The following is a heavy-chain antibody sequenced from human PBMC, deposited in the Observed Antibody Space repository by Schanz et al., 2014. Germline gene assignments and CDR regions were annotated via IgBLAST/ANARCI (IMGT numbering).Heavy chain of an antibody. V-gene: IGHV1-46*03. CDR2: INPSVGNT. CDR3: ARGPSTGAFDI. CDR1: GYTFTTYY. Sequence: QGQLVQSGAEVKKPGVSVKVSCKASGYTFTTYYIHWVRQAPGQGLEWMGLINPSVGNTNYAQKFRGRVTMTRDTSTSTVYMELSSLRSEDTAVYFCARGPSTGAFDIWGQGTMVTVSS. J-gene: IGHJ3*02.